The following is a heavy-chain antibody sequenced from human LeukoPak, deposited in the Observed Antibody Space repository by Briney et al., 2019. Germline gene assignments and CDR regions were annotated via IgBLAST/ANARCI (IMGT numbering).Heavy chain of an antibody. V-gene: IGHV3-7*05. Sequence: GGSLRLSCAASGFTFSESWMTWVRQGLGEGLEWVGHIKDDGAAKYYVDSVTGRFTISRDNTKNSLFLQMTSLTAEDTAVYYCATWDNAWEFAYWGQGTLVSVSS. CDR1: GFTFSESW. CDR2: IKDDGAAK. J-gene: IGHJ4*02. D-gene: IGHD1-26*01. CDR3: ATWDNAWEFAY.